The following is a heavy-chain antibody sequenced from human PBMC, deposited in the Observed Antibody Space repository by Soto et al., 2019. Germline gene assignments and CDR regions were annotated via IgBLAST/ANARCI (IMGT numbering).Heavy chain of an antibody. D-gene: IGHD4-17*01. Sequence: SVKVSCKASGGTFSSYTISWVRQAPGQGLEWMGRIIPILGIANYAQKFQGRVTITADKSTSTAYMELSSLRSEDTAVYYCARDSRYGDYVDYWGQGTLVTVSS. J-gene: IGHJ4*02. CDR2: IIPILGIA. V-gene: IGHV1-69*04. CDR1: GGTFSSYT. CDR3: ARDSRYGDYVDY.